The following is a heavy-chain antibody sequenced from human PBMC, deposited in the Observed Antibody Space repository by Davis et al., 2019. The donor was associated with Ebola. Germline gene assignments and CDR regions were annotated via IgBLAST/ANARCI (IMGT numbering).Heavy chain of an antibody. D-gene: IGHD1-26*01. Sequence: ASVKVSCKVSGYILTELSIHWVRQSPGQGLEWMGNFDPQNNDIIYAHKFEDRVTMTEDTSTHTAHMELSSLRSDDSAVYYCAAGGSRGGFDVWGQGTRVTVSS. V-gene: IGHV1-24*01. CDR3: AAGGSRGGFDV. CDR1: GYILTELS. J-gene: IGHJ3*01. CDR2: FDPQNNDI.